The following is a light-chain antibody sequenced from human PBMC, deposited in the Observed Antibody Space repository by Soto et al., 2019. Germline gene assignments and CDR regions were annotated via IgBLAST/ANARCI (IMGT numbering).Light chain of an antibody. V-gene: IGKV1-39*01. CDR3: QQSYTAPWT. J-gene: IGKJ1*01. CDR2: AAS. Sequence: DIQMTQSPSSLSPSVGDRVTITCRASQSIGGYLNWYQQKPGKAPNLLIYAASDLQSGVPSRFSGSRSGTDFTLSISGLQPEDVATYYCQQSYTAPWTFGQGTKVEIK. CDR1: QSIGGY.